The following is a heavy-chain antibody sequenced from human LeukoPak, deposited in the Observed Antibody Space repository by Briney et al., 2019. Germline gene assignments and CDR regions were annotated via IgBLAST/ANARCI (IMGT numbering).Heavy chain of an antibody. Sequence: GRSLRLSCAASGFTFSSYAMHWVRQAPGKGLEWVAIISYDGSNKYYADSVKGRFTISRDNSKNTLYLQMNSLRAEDTAVYYCARSLRIDGYNYAFDIWGQGTMVTVSS. CDR2: ISYDGSNK. D-gene: IGHD5-24*01. CDR1: GFTFSSYA. J-gene: IGHJ3*02. V-gene: IGHV3-30-3*01. CDR3: ARSLRIDGYNYAFDI.